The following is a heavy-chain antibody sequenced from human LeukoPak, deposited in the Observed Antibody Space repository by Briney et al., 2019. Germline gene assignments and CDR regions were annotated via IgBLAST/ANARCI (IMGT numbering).Heavy chain of an antibody. CDR2: IIPIFGTA. CDR3: AKNRSYHLLYESGVNWFDP. Sequence: SVKVSCKASGGTFSSYAISWVRQAPGQGLDWMGGIIPIFGTANYAQKFQGRVTITADESTSTAYMEPSSLRSEDTAVYYCAKNRSYHLLYESGVNWFDPWGQGPLLTVSS. CDR1: GGTFSSYA. J-gene: IGHJ5*02. D-gene: IGHD2-2*02. V-gene: IGHV1-69*13.